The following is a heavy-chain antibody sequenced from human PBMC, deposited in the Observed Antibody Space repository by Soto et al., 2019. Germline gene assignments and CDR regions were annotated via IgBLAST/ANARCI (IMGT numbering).Heavy chain of an antibody. CDR2: ISSSSSYI. D-gene: IGHD1-7*01. V-gene: IGHV3-21*01. J-gene: IGHJ6*02. CDR1: GFTFTRYS. Sequence: GGSLRLSCAASGFTFTRYSMNWVRQAPGKGLEWVSSISSSSSYIYYADSVKGRFTISRDNAKNSLYLQMNSLRAEDTAVYYCARDRGMGVRGVWYNWNYPGPYGMDVWGQGTTVTVSS. CDR3: ARDRGMGVRGVWYNWNYPGPYGMDV.